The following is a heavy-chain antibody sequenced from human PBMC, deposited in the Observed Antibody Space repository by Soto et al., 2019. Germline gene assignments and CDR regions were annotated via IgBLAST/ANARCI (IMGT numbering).Heavy chain of an antibody. D-gene: IGHD4-17*01. Sequence: AGGSLRLSCAASGFTFSSYGMHWVRQAPGKGLEWVAVISYDGSNKYYADSVKGRFTISRDNSKNTLYLQMNSLRAEDTAVYYCAKNGNDDYGGNSGLDYWGQGTLVTVSS. CDR3: AKNGNDDYGGNSGLDY. V-gene: IGHV3-30*18. CDR2: ISYDGSNK. J-gene: IGHJ4*02. CDR1: GFTFSSYG.